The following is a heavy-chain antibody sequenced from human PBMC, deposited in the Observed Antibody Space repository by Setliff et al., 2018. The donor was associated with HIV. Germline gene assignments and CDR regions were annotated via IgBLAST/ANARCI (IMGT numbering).Heavy chain of an antibody. CDR2: LNPNSHNT. J-gene: IGHJ4*02. Sequence: GASVKVSCKPSEYSFTSYDINWVRQATGQGLEWMGWLNPNSHNTGYAQKFQGRVAMTWDTSISTAYMVLSNLKSEDTAVYYCTTAQWVLVGATPFDYWGQGALVTVSS. CDR1: EYSFTSYD. D-gene: IGHD1-26*01. V-gene: IGHV1-8*01. CDR3: TTAQWVLVGATPFDY.